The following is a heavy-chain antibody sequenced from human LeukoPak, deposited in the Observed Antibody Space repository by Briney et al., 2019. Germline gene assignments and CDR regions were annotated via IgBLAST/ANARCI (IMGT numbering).Heavy chain of an antibody. CDR1: GFTFSSYS. V-gene: IGHV3-21*01. Sequence: AGGSLRLSCAASGFTFSSYSMNWVRQAPGKGLEWVSSISSSSSYIYYADSVKGRFTIPRDNAKNSLYLQMNSLRAEDTAVYYCARDDSSSWTPRYGMDVWGQGTTVTVSS. D-gene: IGHD6-13*01. J-gene: IGHJ6*02. CDR2: ISSSSSYI. CDR3: ARDDSSSWTPRYGMDV.